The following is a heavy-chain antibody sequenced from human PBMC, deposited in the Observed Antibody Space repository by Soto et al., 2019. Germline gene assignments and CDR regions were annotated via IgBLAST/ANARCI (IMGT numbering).Heavy chain of an antibody. J-gene: IGHJ4*02. V-gene: IGHV3-73*01. Sequence: GGSLRLSCAASGFTFDASAMHWVRQASGKGLEWVGRIRSKPNNYATAYAASVKGRFTISRDDSTNTAYLQMNSLRTDDTAVYYCTRHPADYWGQGTRVTVSS. CDR3: TRHPADY. CDR2: IRSKPNNYAT. CDR1: GFTFDASA.